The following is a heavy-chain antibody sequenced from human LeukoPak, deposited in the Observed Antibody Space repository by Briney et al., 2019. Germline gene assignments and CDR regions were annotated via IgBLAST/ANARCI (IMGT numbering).Heavy chain of an antibody. CDR2: ISGYNGNR. CDR3: GRDCSGGTCYFNY. CDR1: GYTFTSYG. V-gene: IGHV1-18*01. Sequence: ASVKVSCKASGYTFTSYGISWVRQAPGQGLEWMGWISGYNGNRNYAQKFQGRVTLTTDTSTSTAYMELRSLTSDDTAIYYCGRDCSGGTCYFNYWGQGTPVTVSS. J-gene: IGHJ4*02. D-gene: IGHD2-15*01.